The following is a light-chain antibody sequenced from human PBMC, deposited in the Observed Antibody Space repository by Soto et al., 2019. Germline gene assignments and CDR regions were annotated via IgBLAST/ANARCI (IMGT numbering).Light chain of an antibody. CDR1: SSNIGAGYD. Sequence: VLTPPPSVSGAPRPRVTISCTGSSSNIGAGYDVHWYQQLPGTAPKLLIYGNSNRPSGVPDRFSGSKTGTSASLAITGLQAEDGADYYCQSYDTSLSGSNVFGTETKVTVL. CDR2: GNS. V-gene: IGLV1-40*01. CDR3: QSYDTSLSGSNV. J-gene: IGLJ1*01.